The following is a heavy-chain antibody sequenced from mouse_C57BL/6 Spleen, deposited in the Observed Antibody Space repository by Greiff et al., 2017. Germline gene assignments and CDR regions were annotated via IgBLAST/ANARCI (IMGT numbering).Heavy chain of an antibody. D-gene: IGHD1-1*01. Sequence: QVQLQQPGAELVMPGASVKLSCKASGYTFTSYWMHWVKQRPGQGLEWIGEIDPSDSYTNYNQKFKGKSTLTVDKSSSTAYMQLSSLASEDSAVYYGARRGTAVGFGYWGQGTTLAVS. V-gene: IGHV1-69*01. CDR2: IDPSDSYT. J-gene: IGHJ2*01. CDR1: GYTFTSYW. CDR3: ARRGTAVGFGY.